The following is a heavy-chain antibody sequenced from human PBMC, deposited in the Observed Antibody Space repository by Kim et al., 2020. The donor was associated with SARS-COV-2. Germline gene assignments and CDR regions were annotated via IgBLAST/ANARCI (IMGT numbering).Heavy chain of an antibody. CDR3: ARGVSSGWSLYYFDY. V-gene: IGHV3-21*01. D-gene: IGHD6-19*01. J-gene: IGHJ4*02. CDR2: ISSSSSYI. CDR1: GFTFSSYS. Sequence: GGSLRLSCAASGFTFSSYSMNWVRQAPGKGLEWVSSISSSSSYIYYADSVKGRFTISRDNAKNSLYLQMNSLRAEDTAVYYCARGVSSGWSLYYFDYWGQGTLVTVSS.